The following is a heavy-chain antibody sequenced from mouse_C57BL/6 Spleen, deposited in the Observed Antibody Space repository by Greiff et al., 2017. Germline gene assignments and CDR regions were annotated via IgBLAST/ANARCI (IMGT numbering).Heavy chain of an antibody. CDR3: GREKYAMDY. CDR2: IDPNSDGT. CDR1: GYTFTSYW. Sequence: QVQLQQSGAELVKPGASVKLSCKASGYTFTSYWMHWMRQRPGRGLEWIGRIDPNSDGTNYNEKFKIKATLTVDKPSNTAYMQLSSLTSEDSAVYYCGREKYAMDYWGQGTSVTVSS. J-gene: IGHJ4*01. V-gene: IGHV1-72*01.